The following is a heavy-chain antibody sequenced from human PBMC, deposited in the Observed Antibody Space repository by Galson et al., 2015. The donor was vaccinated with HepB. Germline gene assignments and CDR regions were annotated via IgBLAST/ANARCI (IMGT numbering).Heavy chain of an antibody. CDR2: ISYDGSNK. CDR1: GFTFSTYG. V-gene: IGHV3-30*03. Sequence: SLRLSCAASGFTFSTYGMHWVCQAPGKGLEWVAVISYDGSNKYYADSVKGRFTISRDNSKNTLYLQMNSLRAEDTAVYYCARGALPPSGSYYDYFDYWGQGTLVTVSS. D-gene: IGHD1-26*01. J-gene: IGHJ4*02. CDR3: ARGALPPSGSYYDYFDY.